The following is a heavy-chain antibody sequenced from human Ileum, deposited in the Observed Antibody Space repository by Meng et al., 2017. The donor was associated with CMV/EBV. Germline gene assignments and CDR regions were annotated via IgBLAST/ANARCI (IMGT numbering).Heavy chain of an antibody. CDR1: GFTFSNYW. J-gene: IGHJ4*02. Sequence: GGSLRLSCAGSGFTFSNYWMSWVRQAPGKGRECVANIKEDGTEKYYVDSVKGRFTISRDNAKNSLYLQMNSLRAEDTAVYYCARQAGTYWGQGTLVTVSS. CDR3: ARQAGTY. D-gene: IGHD6-13*01. V-gene: IGHV3-7*01. CDR2: IKEDGTEK.